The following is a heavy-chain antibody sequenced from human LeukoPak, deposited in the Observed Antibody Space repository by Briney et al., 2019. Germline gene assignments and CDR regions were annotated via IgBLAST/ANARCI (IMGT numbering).Heavy chain of an antibody. CDR3: TRHGHLYYMDV. CDR2: IRSKANSYAT. Sequence: GGSLRLSCAASGFTFSGSAMHWVRQASGKGLEWVGRIRSKANSYATAYAASVKGRFTISRDDSKNTAYLQMNSLKTEDTAVYYCTRHGHLYYMDVWGKGTTVTVSS. V-gene: IGHV3-73*01. CDR1: GFTFSGSA. J-gene: IGHJ6*03.